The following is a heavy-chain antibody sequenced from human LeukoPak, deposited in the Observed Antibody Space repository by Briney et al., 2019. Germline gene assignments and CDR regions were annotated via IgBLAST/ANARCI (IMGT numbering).Heavy chain of an antibody. D-gene: IGHD3-16*02. Sequence: GGSLRLSCAASGFTFSSYWMSWVRQAPGKGLEWVANIKQDGSEKYYVDSVKGRFTISRDNAQNSLYLQMNSLRAEDTAVYYCARGGLRVWGSYRPYDAFDIWGQGTMVTVSS. V-gene: IGHV3-7*01. CDR2: IKQDGSEK. CDR1: GFTFSSYW. CDR3: ARGGLRVWGSYRPYDAFDI. J-gene: IGHJ3*02.